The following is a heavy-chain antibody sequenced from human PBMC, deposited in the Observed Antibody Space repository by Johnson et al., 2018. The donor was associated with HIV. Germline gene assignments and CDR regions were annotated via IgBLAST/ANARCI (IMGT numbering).Heavy chain of an antibody. CDR3: AKDMRQWELLDAFDI. CDR1: GFTFSSYG. CDR2: VWYDGSNK. V-gene: IGHV3-33*06. D-gene: IGHD1-26*01. J-gene: IGHJ3*02. Sequence: QVQLVESGGGLVQPGRSLRLSCAASGFTFSSYGMHWVRQAPGKGLEWVAVVWYDGSNKYYADSVKGRFTISRDNSKNTLYLQMNSLRAEDTAVYYCAKDMRQWELLDAFDIWGQGTMVTVSS.